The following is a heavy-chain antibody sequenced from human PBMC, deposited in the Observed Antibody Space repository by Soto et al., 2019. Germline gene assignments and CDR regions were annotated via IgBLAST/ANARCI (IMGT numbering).Heavy chain of an antibody. Sequence: PGGSLRLSCAASGFTFSSYAMSWVRQAPGKGLEWVSAISGSGGSTYYADSVKGRFTISRDNSKNTLYLQMNSLRAEDTAVYYCAKDRSRGFWSVQGYFDYWGQGTLVTVSS. CDR2: ISGSGGST. CDR1: GFTFSSYA. D-gene: IGHD3-3*01. J-gene: IGHJ4*02. V-gene: IGHV3-23*01. CDR3: AKDRSRGFWSVQGYFDY.